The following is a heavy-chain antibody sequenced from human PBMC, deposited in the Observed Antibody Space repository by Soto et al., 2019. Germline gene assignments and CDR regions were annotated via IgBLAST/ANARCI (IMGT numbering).Heavy chain of an antibody. CDR2: FDPEDGET. CDR3: ATSDPAIRFLEWLPNRRAHYYYYYMDV. J-gene: IGHJ6*03. D-gene: IGHD3-3*01. V-gene: IGHV1-24*01. CDR1: GYTLTELS. Sequence: ASVKVSCKVSGYTLTELSMHWVRQAPGKGLEWMGGFDPEDGETIYAQKFQGRVTMTEDTSTDTAYMELSSLRSEDTAVYYCATSDPAIRFLEWLPNRRAHYYYYYMDVWGKGTTVTVSS.